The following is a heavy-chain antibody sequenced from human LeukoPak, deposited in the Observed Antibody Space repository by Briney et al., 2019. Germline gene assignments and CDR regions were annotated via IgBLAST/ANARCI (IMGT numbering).Heavy chain of an antibody. CDR1: GFTFSSYA. V-gene: IGHV3-23*01. CDR2: ISGSGGST. J-gene: IGHJ4*02. Sequence: GGSLRLSCGASGFTFSSYAMSWVRQAPGKGLEWVSAISGSGGSTYYADSVKGRFTISRDNSKNTLYLQMSSLRVEDTAQYYCVKGDNNILTGYYNSFDYWGQGTLVTVSS. D-gene: IGHD3-9*01. CDR3: VKGDNNILTGYYNSFDY.